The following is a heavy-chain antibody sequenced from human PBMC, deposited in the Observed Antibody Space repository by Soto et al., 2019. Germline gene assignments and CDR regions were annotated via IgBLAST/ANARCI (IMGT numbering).Heavy chain of an antibody. CDR2: IYPGDSDT. Sequence: PGESLKISCKGSGYSFTSYWIGWVRQMPGKGLEWMGIIYPGDSDTRYSPSFQGQVTISADKSISTAYLQWSSLKASDTAMYYCARCLGSWYDDTRETRISGYYYMDVWGKGTTVTVSS. V-gene: IGHV5-51*01. J-gene: IGHJ6*03. CDR3: ARCLGSWYDDTRETRISGYYYMDV. CDR1: GYSFTSYW. D-gene: IGHD6-13*01.